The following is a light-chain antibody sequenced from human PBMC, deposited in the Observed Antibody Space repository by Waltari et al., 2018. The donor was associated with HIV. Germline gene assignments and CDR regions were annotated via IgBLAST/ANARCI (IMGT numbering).Light chain of an antibody. V-gene: IGKV1-39*01. CDR1: QNIGTS. Sequence: DIQMTQSPPSLSASVGDRVTITCRASQNIGTSLNWYQQKAGKAPKVLIYAASDSESWAPSRFSGSGSGTDFTLTISSLQPEDFATYYCQQSYSWSFGQGTKVEIK. CDR2: AAS. J-gene: IGKJ1*01. CDR3: QQSYSWS.